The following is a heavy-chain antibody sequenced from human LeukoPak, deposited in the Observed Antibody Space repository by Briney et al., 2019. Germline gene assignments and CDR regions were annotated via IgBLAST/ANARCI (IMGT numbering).Heavy chain of an antibody. Sequence: PSETLSLTCTVSGGSISSSSYYWGWIRQPPGKGLEWIGSIYYSGITYHSPCLSYRVSISVDMSKYRFSVKLSSVIAADTAVYYCAGRYLYCSGGSCCPVHSLGYWGQGTLVTVSS. V-gene: IGHV4-39*01. J-gene: IGHJ4*02. CDR2: IYYSGIT. CDR1: GGSISSSSYY. D-gene: IGHD2-15*01. CDR3: AGRYLYCSGGSCCPVHSLGY.